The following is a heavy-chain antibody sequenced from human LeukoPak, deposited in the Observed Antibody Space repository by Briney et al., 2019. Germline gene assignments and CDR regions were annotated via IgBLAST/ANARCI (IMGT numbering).Heavy chain of an antibody. CDR2: INHRGDT. CDR1: GFTFSSYW. Sequence: GSPRLSCAASGFTFSSYWMSWIRQSPGKGLEWIAEINHRGDTNYNPSVKSRVTISVDTSKNQFSLKVRSVTAADTAVYYCARGPTISETGYLDYWGKGTLVTVSS. V-gene: IGHV4-34*01. CDR3: ARGPTISETGYLDY. D-gene: IGHD1-1*01. J-gene: IGHJ4*03.